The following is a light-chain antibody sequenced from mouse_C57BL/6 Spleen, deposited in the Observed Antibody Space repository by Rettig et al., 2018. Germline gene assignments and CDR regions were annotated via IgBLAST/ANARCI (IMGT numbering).Light chain of an antibody. V-gene: IGKV14-111*01. CDR2: RAN. Sequence: DIKMTQSPSSMYASLGERVTITCKASQDINSYLSWFQQQPGKSPKTLIYRANRLVDGVPSRFSGSGSGQDYSLTISSLEYEDMGIYYCLQYDEFPFTFGSGTKLEIK. CDR3: LQYDEFPFT. J-gene: IGKJ4*01. CDR1: QDINSY.